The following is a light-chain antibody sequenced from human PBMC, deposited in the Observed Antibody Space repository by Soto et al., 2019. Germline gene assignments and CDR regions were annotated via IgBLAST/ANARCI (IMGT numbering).Light chain of an antibody. CDR3: SSYAGSNSFVV. Sequence: QSALTQPPSASGSPGQSVTISCTGTSSDVGGYNFVSWYQHHPGKAPKLMIYEVSKRPSGVPDRFSGSKSANTASLTVSGLQAEDEADYYCSSYAGSNSFVVFGGGTKLTFL. CDR2: EVS. V-gene: IGLV2-8*01. J-gene: IGLJ3*02. CDR1: SSDVGGYNF.